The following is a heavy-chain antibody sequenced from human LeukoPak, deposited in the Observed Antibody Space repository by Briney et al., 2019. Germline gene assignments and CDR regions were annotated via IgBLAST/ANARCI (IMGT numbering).Heavy chain of an antibody. V-gene: IGHV4-59*08. Sequence: PSETLSLTCTVSGGSISSYYWSWIRRPPGKGLEWIGYIYSSGSTNYNPSLKSRVTLSVDTSKNQFSLKLTSVTAADTAVYYCARTYYFGSGSYHFDYWGQGTLVTVSS. CDR3: ARTYYFGSGSYHFDY. CDR2: IYSSGST. J-gene: IGHJ4*02. D-gene: IGHD3-10*01. CDR1: GGSISSYY.